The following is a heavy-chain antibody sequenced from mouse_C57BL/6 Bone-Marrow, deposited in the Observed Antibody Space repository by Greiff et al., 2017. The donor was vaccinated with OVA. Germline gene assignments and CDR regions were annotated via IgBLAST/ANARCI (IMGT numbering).Heavy chain of an antibody. CDR1: GYTFTSYW. CDR3: ARPVSYYINYYYFDY. Sequence: VQLQQPGAELVKPGASVKLSCKASGYTFTSYWMHWVKQRPGQGLEWIGMIHPNSGSTNYNEKFKSKATLTVDKSSSTAYMQLSSLTSEDSAVYYCARPVSYYINYYYFDYWGQGTTLTVSS. CDR2: IHPNSGST. D-gene: IGHD2-5*01. J-gene: IGHJ2*01. V-gene: IGHV1-64*01.